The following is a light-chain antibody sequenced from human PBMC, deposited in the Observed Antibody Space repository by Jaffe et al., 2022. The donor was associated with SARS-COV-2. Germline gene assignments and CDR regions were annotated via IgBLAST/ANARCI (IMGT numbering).Light chain of an antibody. CDR3: SLLYSAPRARV. J-gene: IGLJ3*02. Sequence: QAVVTQEPSLTVSPGGTVTLTCGSSTGAVSSGLYPYWFQQKPGQAPRTLIYDTSNKHSWTPARFSGSLLGGKAALTLSGAQPDDEADYYCSLLYSAPRARVFGGGTKLTVL. CDR2: DTS. CDR1: TGAVSSGLY. V-gene: IGLV7-46*01.